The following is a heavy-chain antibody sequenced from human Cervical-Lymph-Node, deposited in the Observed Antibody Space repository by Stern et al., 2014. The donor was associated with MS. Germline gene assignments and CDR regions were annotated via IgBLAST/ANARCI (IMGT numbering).Heavy chain of an antibody. D-gene: IGHD3-16*02. CDR2: IYWDDDK. CDR3: AHSAYDYVWGNYRLGKGVYLQH. J-gene: IGHJ1*01. V-gene: IGHV2-5*02. CDR1: GFSLNTSGVG. Sequence: QITLKESGPTLVNPTQTLTLTCTFSGFSLNTSGVGVGWIRQPPGKAPEWLALIYWDDDKLYSPSLKSRLTITKDTSKNQVVLTVTNMDPVDTATYYCAHSAYDYVWGNYRLGKGVYLQHWGQGTLVSVSS.